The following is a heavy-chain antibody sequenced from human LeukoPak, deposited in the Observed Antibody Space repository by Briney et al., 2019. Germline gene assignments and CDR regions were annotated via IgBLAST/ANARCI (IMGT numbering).Heavy chain of an antibody. CDR2: IRYDGSNK. V-gene: IGHV3-30*02. D-gene: IGHD6-13*01. CDR3: AKDRQQLVRFDY. CDR1: GFTFSSYG. J-gene: IGHJ4*02. Sequence: PGGSLRLSCAASGFTFSSYGMRWVRQAPGKGLEWVGFIRYDGSNKYYADSVRGRFTISIDNSKTTLYLQMNSLRAEDTAVYYCAKDRQQLVRFDYWGQGTLVTVSS.